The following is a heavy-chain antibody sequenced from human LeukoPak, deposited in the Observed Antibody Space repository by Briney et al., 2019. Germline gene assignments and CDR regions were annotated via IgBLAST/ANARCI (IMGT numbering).Heavy chain of an antibody. CDR2: ISWDGGST. Sequence: QPGGSLRLSCAASGFTFDDYAMHWVRQAPGKGLEWVSLISWDGGSTYYADSVKGRFTISRDNSKNSLYLQMNSLRAEDTAVYYCARDVGGFDPWGQGTLVPVSS. CDR1: GFTFDDYA. CDR3: ARDVGGFDP. J-gene: IGHJ5*02. D-gene: IGHD1-26*01. V-gene: IGHV3-43D*04.